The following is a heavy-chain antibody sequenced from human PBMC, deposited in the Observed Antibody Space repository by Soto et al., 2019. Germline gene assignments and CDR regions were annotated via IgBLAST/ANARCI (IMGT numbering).Heavy chain of an antibody. CDR1: GGSISSSSYY. V-gene: IGHV4-39*07. D-gene: IGHD1-26*01. Sequence: SETLSLTCTVSGGSISSSSYYWGWIRQPPGKGLEWIGSIYYSGGTYYNPSLKSRVTISVDTSKNQFSLKLSSETAAVTAVYACARSLVSGGGNYADLWGQGTLVTVSS. CDR2: IYYSGGT. CDR3: ARSLVSGGGNYADL. J-gene: IGHJ5*02.